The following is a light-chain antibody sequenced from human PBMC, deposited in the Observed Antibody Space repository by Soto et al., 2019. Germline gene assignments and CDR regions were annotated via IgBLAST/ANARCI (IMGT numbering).Light chain of an antibody. J-gene: IGLJ2*01. CDR1: SSDVGSYNI. CDR2: EGS. Sequence: QSALTQPASVSGSPGQSITISCTGTSSDVGSYNIVSCYQQHPGKPPKLMIYEGSKRPSGVSNRFSGSKSGNTASLTISRLQAEDEADYYCCSYAGSSTVVFGGGTQLTVL. CDR3: CSYAGSSTVV. V-gene: IGLV2-23*01.